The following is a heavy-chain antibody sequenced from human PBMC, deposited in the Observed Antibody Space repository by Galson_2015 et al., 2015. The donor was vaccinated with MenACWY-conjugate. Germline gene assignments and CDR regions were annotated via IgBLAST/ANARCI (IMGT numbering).Heavy chain of an antibody. CDR3: LGRDSGWSHGFDY. CDR2: IGIAGDT. CDR1: GFTFSNYD. Sequence: SLRLSCAASGFTFSNYDMHWVRQPTGKGLEWVAVIGIAGDTYYLEHAKGRFAITRDDGKNSLYLQMKNLIVEDAAVYYCLGRDSGWSHGFDYWGQGTLVTVSS. D-gene: IGHD6-19*01. J-gene: IGHJ4*02. V-gene: IGHV3-13*01.